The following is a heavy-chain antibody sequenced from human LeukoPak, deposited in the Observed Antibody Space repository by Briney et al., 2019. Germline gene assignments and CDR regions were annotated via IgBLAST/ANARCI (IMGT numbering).Heavy chain of an antibody. CDR3: ARAAGSSGYYPIFDY. D-gene: IGHD3-22*01. J-gene: IGHJ4*02. CDR1: GGSISSGGYY. CDR2: IYYSGST. Sequence: SETLSLTCTVSGGSISSGGYYWSWIRQHPGKGLEWIGYIYYSGSTYYNPSLKSRVTISVDTSKNQFSLKLSSVTAADTAVYYCARAAGSSGYYPIFDYWGQGTLVTVSS. V-gene: IGHV4-31*03.